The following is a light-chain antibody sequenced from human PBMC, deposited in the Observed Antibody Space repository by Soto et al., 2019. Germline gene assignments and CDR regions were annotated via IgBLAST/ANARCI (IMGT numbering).Light chain of an antibody. V-gene: IGLV4-60*03. Sequence: QPVLTQSSSASASLGSSVRLTCTLSSGHSRYIIAWHRQQPGEAPRYLMKLEGTGTYNKGSGVPDRFSGSSSGADRYLTISNVQSEDEADYYCETWDSDTRVFGGGTQLTVL. CDR1: SGHSRYI. CDR2: LEGTGTY. CDR3: ETWDSDTRV. J-gene: IGLJ3*02.